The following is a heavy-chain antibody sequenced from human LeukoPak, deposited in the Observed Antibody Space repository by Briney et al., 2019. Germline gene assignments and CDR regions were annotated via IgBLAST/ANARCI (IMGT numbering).Heavy chain of an antibody. D-gene: IGHD3-22*01. CDR3: AREPDYYDSSGFDY. CDR1: GGSISSSSYS. Sequence: SETLSLTCTVSGGSISSSSYSWGWIRQPPGKGLEWIGSVFYGGSTYYNPSLRSRVTISVDTSKNQFSLKLSSVTAADTAVYYCAREPDYYDSSGFDYWGQGTLVTVSS. CDR2: VFYGGST. V-gene: IGHV4-39*07. J-gene: IGHJ4*02.